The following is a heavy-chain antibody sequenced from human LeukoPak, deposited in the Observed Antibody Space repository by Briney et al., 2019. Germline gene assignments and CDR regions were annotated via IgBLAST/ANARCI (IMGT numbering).Heavy chain of an antibody. CDR2: ISSSSSYI. Sequence: VGSLRLSCAASGFTFSSYSMNWVRQAPGKGLEWVSSISSSSSYIYYADSVKGRFTISRDNAKNSLYLQMNSLRAEDTAVYYCAREREKWELLAPDYWGQGTLVTVSS. J-gene: IGHJ4*02. D-gene: IGHD1-26*01. V-gene: IGHV3-21*01. CDR1: GFTFSSYS. CDR3: AREREKWELLAPDY.